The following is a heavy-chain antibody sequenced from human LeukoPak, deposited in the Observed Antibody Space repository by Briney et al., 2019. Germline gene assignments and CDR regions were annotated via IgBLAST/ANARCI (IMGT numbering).Heavy chain of an antibody. J-gene: IGHJ6*03. D-gene: IGHD3-22*01. V-gene: IGHV4-59*01. CDR2: IYYSGST. CDR1: GGSISSYY. Sequence: PSEXXSLTCTVSGGSISSYYWSWLRQPPGKGLEWIGDIYYSGSTNYNPSLTSRGNILVEKSENKCSLTLSSVTAADTAVYYCARSYDSSGQYYYYYYYMDVWGKGTTVTVSS. CDR3: ARSYDSSGQYYYYYYYMDV.